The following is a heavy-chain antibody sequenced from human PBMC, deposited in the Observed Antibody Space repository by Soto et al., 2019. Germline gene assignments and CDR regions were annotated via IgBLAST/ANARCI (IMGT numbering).Heavy chain of an antibody. D-gene: IGHD6-19*01. J-gene: IGHJ4*02. CDR3: ARGSSAWGYYFDS. V-gene: IGHV4-28*03. CDR2: IYYSGTT. Sequence: SETLSLTCAVSGYSISSSNWWGWIRQPPGKGLEWIGYIYYSGTTYYNPSLKSRVTMSVDTSKNQFSLKLTSMTAVDTAVYYCARGSSAWGYYFDSWGQGTLVTVSS. CDR1: GYSISSSNW.